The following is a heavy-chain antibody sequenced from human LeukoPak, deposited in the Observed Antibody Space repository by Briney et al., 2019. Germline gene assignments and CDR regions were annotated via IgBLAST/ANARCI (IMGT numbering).Heavy chain of an antibody. CDR3: ARVGVDYYDSSGYYGY. D-gene: IGHD3-22*01. CDR2: INPSGGST. V-gene: IGHV1-46*01. J-gene: IGHJ4*02. Sequence: ASVKVSCKASGYTFTSYYMHWVRQAPGQGLEWMGIINPSGGSTSYAQKFQGRVTMTRDTSTSTVYMEPSSLRSEGTAVYYCARVGVDYYDSSGYYGYWGQGTLVTVSS. CDR1: GYTFTSYY.